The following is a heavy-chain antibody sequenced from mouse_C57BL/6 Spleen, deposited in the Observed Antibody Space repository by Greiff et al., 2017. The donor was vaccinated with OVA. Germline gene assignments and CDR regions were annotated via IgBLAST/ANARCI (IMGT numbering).Heavy chain of an antibody. V-gene: IGHV1-54*01. D-gene: IGHD1-1*01. CDR2: INPGSGGT. Sequence: QVQLQQSGAELVRPGTSVKVSCKASGYAFTNYLIEWVKQRPGQGLEWIGVINPGSGGTKYNEKFKGKATLTADKSSSTAYMQLSSLTSEDSAVYFCARRGGRDAMDYWGQVTSVTVSS. CDR3: ARRGGRDAMDY. J-gene: IGHJ4*01. CDR1: GYAFTNYL.